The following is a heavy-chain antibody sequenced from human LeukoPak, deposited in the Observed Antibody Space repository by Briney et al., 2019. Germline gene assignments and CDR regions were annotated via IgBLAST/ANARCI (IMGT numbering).Heavy chain of an antibody. J-gene: IGHJ4*02. CDR3: ARDGDCSSTSCYIDY. CDR2: ISYDGDNK. D-gene: IGHD2-2*02. CDR1: GFTFRSYA. V-gene: IGHV3-30-3*01. Sequence: GGSLRLSCAPSGFTFRSYAMHWVRQAPGKGLEWVAAISYDGDNKYYADSVKGRFTISRDNSKNTLYLQMNSLRAEDTAVYYCARDGDCSSTSCYIDYWGQGTLVTVSS.